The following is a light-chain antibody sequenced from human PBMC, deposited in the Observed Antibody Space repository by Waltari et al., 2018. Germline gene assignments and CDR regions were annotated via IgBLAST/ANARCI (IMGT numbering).Light chain of an antibody. Sequence: EVVLTQSPATLSLSPGQRATLSCRASQRVSVYLAWYQQRPGQGPRLLIYDASDRATGVPARFSGSGSGTDFTLTISSLEPEDFAVYYCQQRTDRPPVTFGQGTRVEMK. CDR3: QQRTDRPPVT. CDR1: QRVSVY. CDR2: DAS. V-gene: IGKV3-11*01. J-gene: IGKJ1*01.